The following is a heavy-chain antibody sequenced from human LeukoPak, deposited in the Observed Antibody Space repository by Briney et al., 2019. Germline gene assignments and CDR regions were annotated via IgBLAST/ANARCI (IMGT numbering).Heavy chain of an antibody. CDR1: GGSISSSSYY. CDR3: ARDYYDSSGYYPKSYYMDV. D-gene: IGHD3-22*01. J-gene: IGHJ6*03. V-gene: IGHV4-39*02. CDR2: IYYSGST. Sequence: PSETLSLTCTVSGGSISSSSYYWGWIRQPPGKGLEWIGSIYYSGSTYYNPSLKSRVTISVDTSKNQFSLKLSSVTAADTAVYYCARDYYDSSGYYPKSYYMDVWGKGTTVTVSS.